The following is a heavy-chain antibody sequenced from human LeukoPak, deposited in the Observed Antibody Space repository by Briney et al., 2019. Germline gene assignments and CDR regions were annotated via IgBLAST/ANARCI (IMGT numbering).Heavy chain of an antibody. Sequence: SETLSLTCTVSGGSISSSSYYWGWIRQPPGTGLEWIGSIYYSGSTYYNPSLKSRVTISVDTSKNQFSLKLSSVTAADTAVYYCAREWLYSSGWYEGSYAFDIWGQGTMVTVSS. CDR3: AREWLYSSGWYEGSYAFDI. D-gene: IGHD6-19*01. CDR1: GGSISSSSYY. CDR2: IYYSGST. J-gene: IGHJ3*02. V-gene: IGHV4-39*02.